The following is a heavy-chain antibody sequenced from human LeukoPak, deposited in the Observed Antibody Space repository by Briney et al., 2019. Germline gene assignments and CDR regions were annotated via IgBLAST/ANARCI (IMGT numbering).Heavy chain of an antibody. J-gene: IGHJ4*02. D-gene: IGHD1-26*01. CDR2: IYWNDDK. CDR1: GFSLSTSGVG. CDR3: AHSLPGGERYSGTTYYFDY. V-gene: IGHV2-5*01. Sequence: SGPTLVNPTQTLTLTCTFSGFSLSTSGVGVGWIRQPPGKALEWLALIYWNDDKRYSPSLKGRLTITKDTSKNQVVLTMTNMDPVDTATYYCAHSLPGGERYSGTTYYFDYWGQGTLVTVSS.